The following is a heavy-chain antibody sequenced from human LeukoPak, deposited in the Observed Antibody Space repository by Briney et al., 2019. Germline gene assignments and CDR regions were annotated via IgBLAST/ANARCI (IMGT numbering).Heavy chain of an antibody. J-gene: IGHJ5*02. CDR3: ARECPSTTCYTRSFDP. D-gene: IGHD2-2*02. Sequence: SETLSLTCIVSGYPISSGYYWGWIRQPPGKGLEWIGNLYHSGSTYYNPSLRSRATISGDTSKNQFSLSLSSVTAADTAVYYCARECPSTTCYTRSFDPWGQGTLVTVSS. CDR1: GYPISSGYY. V-gene: IGHV4-38-2*02. CDR2: LYHSGST.